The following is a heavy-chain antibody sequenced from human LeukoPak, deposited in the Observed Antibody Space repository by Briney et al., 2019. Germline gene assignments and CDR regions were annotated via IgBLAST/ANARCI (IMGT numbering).Heavy chain of an antibody. J-gene: IGHJ4*02. Sequence: GGSLRLSCAASGFTFSSYAMHWVRQAPGKGLEWVAVISYDGSNKYYADSVKGRFTISRDNSKNTLYLQMNSLRAEDTAVYYCARSGFIWNPRGYFDYWGQGTLVTVSS. D-gene: IGHD1-20*01. CDR3: ARSGFIWNPRGYFDY. CDR2: ISYDGSNK. CDR1: GFTFSSYA. V-gene: IGHV3-30*04.